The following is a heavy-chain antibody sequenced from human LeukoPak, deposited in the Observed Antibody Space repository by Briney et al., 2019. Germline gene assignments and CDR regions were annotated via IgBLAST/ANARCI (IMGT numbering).Heavy chain of an antibody. CDR1: GFTFSSYA. J-gene: IGHJ4*02. Sequence: GGSLRLSCAASGFTFSSYAMSWVRQAPGKGLEWVSAISGSGGSTYYADSAKGRFTIPRDNSKNTLYLQMNSLRAEDTAVYYCAKVTYDYGGNSGGFDYWGQGTLVTVSS. V-gene: IGHV3-23*01. D-gene: IGHD4-23*01. CDR3: AKVTYDYGGNSGGFDY. CDR2: ISGSGGST.